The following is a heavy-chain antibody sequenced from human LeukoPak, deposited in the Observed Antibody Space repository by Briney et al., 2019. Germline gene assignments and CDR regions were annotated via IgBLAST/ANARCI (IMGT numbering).Heavy chain of an antibody. V-gene: IGHV4-34*01. CDR1: GGSFSGYY. CDR3: ARRRPYCSSTSCLYYYYYMDV. Sequence: KPSETLSLTCAVYGGSFSGYYWSWIRQPPGKGLEWIGEINHSGSTNYNPSLKSRVTISVDTSKNQFSLKLSSVTAADTAVYYCARRRPYCSSTSCLYYYYYMDVWGKGTTVTISS. CDR2: INHSGST. J-gene: IGHJ6*03. D-gene: IGHD2-2*01.